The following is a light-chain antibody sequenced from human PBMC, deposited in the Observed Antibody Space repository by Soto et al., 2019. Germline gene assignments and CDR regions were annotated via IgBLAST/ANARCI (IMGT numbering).Light chain of an antibody. CDR2: EVN. Sequence: QSVLTQPASVSGSPGQSITISCTGTSSNVGSYKLVSWYQQHPGKAPKLMIFEVNNRPSGVSDRFSGSKSGNTASLTISGLQPEDEGDYHCSSYTNTYTVIFGGGTQLTVL. CDR1: SSNVGSYKL. CDR3: SSYTNTYTVI. V-gene: IGLV2-14*02. J-gene: IGLJ2*01.